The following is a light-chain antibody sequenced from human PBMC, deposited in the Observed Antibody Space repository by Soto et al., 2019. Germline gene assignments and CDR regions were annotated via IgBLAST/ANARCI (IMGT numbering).Light chain of an antibody. CDR2: AAS. CDR3: QQYNSYPWT. CDR1: QSISNH. J-gene: IGKJ1*01. V-gene: IGKV1-39*01. Sequence: EIQMTQSQSSLSASVEDRVIITCRASQSISNHLNWYQQKPGKAPKLLIYAASSLQSGVPSRFSGSGSGTEFTLTISSLQPDDFATYYCQQYNSYPWTFGQGT.